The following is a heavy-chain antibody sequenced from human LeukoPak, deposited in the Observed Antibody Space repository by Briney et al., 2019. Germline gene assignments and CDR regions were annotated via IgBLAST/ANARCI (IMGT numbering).Heavy chain of an antibody. CDR2: MNPDGSKK. Sequence: PGGSLRLSCAASGXTFSNYWMSWVRQAPGKGLEWVANMNPDGSKKYYLNSVKGRFTISRDNAKNSLYLQMNSLRAEDAAVYYCARDYGYKLDFWGQGTLVTESS. CDR3: ARDYGYKLDF. CDR1: GXTFSNYW. J-gene: IGHJ4*02. D-gene: IGHD5-24*01. V-gene: IGHV3-7*04.